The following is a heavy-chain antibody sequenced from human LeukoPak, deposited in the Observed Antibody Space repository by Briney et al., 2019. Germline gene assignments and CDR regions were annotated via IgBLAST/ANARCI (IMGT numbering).Heavy chain of an antibody. V-gene: IGHV3-23*01. J-gene: IGHJ4*02. CDR1: GFTFSSYA. Sequence: AGGSLRLSCAASGFTFSSYAMSWVRQAPGKGLEWVSAISGSGGSTYYADSVKGRFTISRDNSKNTLYLQMNSLRAEDTAVYYCAKGRSFTFGGVIVLPYWGQGTLVTVSS. D-gene: IGHD3-16*02. CDR2: ISGSGGST. CDR3: AKGRSFTFGGVIVLPY.